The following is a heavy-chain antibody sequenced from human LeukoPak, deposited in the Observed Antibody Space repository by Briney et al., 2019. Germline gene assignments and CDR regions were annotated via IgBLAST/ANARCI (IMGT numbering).Heavy chain of an antibody. CDR3: ARALVRITMVRGAPTPSY. Sequence: ASVKVSCKASGYTFTGYYMHWVRQAPGQGLEWMGWINPNSGGTNYAQKFQGRVTMTRDTSISTAYMELSRLRSDDTAVYYCARALVRITMVRGAPTPSYWGQGTLVTVSS. CDR1: GYTFTGYY. CDR2: INPNSGGT. D-gene: IGHD3-10*01. J-gene: IGHJ4*02. V-gene: IGHV1-2*02.